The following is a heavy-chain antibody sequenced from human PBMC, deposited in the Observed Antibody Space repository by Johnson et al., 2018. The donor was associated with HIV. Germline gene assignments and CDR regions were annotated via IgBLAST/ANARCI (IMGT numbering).Heavy chain of an antibody. D-gene: IGHD5-24*01. CDR2: ISGSGGST. V-gene: IGHV3-23*04. J-gene: IGHJ3*01. CDR1: GVTFSSYA. CDR3: VRSCRDGYTCSAFDV. Sequence: VQLVESGGGLVQRGGSLRLSCAASGVTFSSYAMSWVRQAPGKGLEWVSAISGSGGSTYYADSVKGRFTISRDNSKNTLYLQMNSLRAEDTAVYFCVRSCRDGYTCSAFDVWGQGTMVTVSA.